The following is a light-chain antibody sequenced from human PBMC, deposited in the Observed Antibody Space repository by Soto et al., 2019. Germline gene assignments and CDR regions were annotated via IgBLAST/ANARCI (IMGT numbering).Light chain of an antibody. V-gene: IGKV3-11*01. Sequence: EIVLTQSPVTLSLSPGERATLSCRASQSVGSYFAWYQQKPGQAPRLLIYDASRRATGIPARFSGSGSGTDFTLTISSLEPEEVAVYYCQQRSDWPSTFGGGTRVEIK. CDR2: DAS. CDR1: QSVGSY. CDR3: QQRSDWPST. J-gene: IGKJ4*01.